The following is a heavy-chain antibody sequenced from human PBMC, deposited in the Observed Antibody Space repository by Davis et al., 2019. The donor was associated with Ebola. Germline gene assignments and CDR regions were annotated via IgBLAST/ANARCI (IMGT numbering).Heavy chain of an antibody. V-gene: IGHV3-74*01. D-gene: IGHD3-16*01. CDR2: IKSDGSSI. J-gene: IGHJ5*02. Sequence: GESLKISCPASGFTFSGYLMTWVPPAAGKGLVWVSRIKSDGSSISYADSVKGRFTISRDNSKNTLYLQMNSLRAEDTAVYYCARATALWGWFDPWGQGILVTVSS. CDR1: GFTFSGYL. CDR3: ARATALWGWFDP.